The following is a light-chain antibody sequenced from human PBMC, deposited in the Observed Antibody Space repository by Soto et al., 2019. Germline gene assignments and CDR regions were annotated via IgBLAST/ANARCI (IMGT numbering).Light chain of an antibody. V-gene: IGLV2-14*01. CDR2: EVT. Sequence: QSALTQPASVSGSPGQSITISFTGTSSDVGGYNYVSWYQQHPGKAPKLMIYEVTNRPSGVSNRFSGSKSGNTASLTISGLQAEDEADYYCSSYTSSSTYVLFGGGTKLTVL. J-gene: IGLJ2*01. CDR1: SSDVGGYNY. CDR3: SSYTSSSTYVL.